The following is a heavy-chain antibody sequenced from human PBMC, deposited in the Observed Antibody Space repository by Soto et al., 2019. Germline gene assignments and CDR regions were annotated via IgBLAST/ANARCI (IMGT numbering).Heavy chain of an antibody. CDR3: ARDGVWGIYFEY. CDR2: IFHSGST. CDR1: GDSVSSIYW. J-gene: IGHJ4*02. Sequence: QVQLQESGPGLVKPSGTLSLTCAVSGDSVSSIYWWSWVRQTPGKGLEWIGEIFHSGSTNYKPSLKSRVTISVDKSKNHFSLKLNSVTAADTAVYYCARDGVWGIYFEYWGQGTLVTVS. D-gene: IGHD6-13*01. V-gene: IGHV4-4*02.